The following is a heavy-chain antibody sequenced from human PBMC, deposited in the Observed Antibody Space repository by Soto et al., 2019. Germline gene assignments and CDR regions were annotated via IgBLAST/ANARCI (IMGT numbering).Heavy chain of an antibody. Sequence: ASVKVSCKASRYTFTNFYIHWLRQAPGQGLEWMGWINPKSGGTMYPQKFQGRVTMTWDTSISTAYMALTRLRSDDTAVYYCARDLAKGGGSAGFDYWGQGTRVTVSS. CDR2: INPKSGGT. CDR1: RYTFTNFY. J-gene: IGHJ4*02. V-gene: IGHV1-2*02. CDR3: ARDLAKGGGSAGFDY. D-gene: IGHD1-26*01.